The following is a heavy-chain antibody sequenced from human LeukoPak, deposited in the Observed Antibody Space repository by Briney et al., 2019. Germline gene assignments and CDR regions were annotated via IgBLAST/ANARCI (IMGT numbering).Heavy chain of an antibody. CDR1: GGSFSGYY. Sequence: SETLSLTCAVYGGSFSGYYWSWIRQPPGKGLEWIGEINHSGSTNYNPSLKSRVTISVDKSKNQFSLKLSSVTAADTAVYYCALKYYYDSSGYYVSGPYFDYWGQGTLVTVSS. D-gene: IGHD3-22*01. J-gene: IGHJ4*02. CDR3: ALKYYYDSSGYYVSGPYFDY. V-gene: IGHV4-34*01. CDR2: INHSGST.